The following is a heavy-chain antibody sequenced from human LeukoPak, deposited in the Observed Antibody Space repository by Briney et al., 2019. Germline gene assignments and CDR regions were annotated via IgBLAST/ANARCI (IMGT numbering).Heavy chain of an antibody. D-gene: IGHD3-16*02. CDR3: ARSSFGGIIVIPAGY. CDR2: IYTSGST. CDR1: GGSISSGSYF. Sequence: SETLSLTCTVSGGSISSGSYFWSRIRQSAGKGLEWIGRIYTSGSTNYNPSLKSRVTISVDTAKNQFSLKLSSVTAADTAVYYCARSSFGGIIVIPAGYWGQGTLVTVSS. J-gene: IGHJ4*02. V-gene: IGHV4-61*02.